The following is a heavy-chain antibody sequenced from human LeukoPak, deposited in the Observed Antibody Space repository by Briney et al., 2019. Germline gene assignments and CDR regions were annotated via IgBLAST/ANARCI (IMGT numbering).Heavy chain of an antibody. J-gene: IGHJ4*02. D-gene: IGHD5-12*01. CDR2: IWYDGSNK. CDR3: ARGKRGVDIVATTGVDY. CDR1: GFTFSSYG. V-gene: IGHV3-33*01. Sequence: GGSLRLSCAASGFTFSSYGMHWVRQAPGKGLEWVAVIWYDGSNKYYADSVKGRFTISRDNSKNTLYLQMNSLRAEDTAVYYCARGKRGVDIVATTGVDYWGQGTLVTVSS.